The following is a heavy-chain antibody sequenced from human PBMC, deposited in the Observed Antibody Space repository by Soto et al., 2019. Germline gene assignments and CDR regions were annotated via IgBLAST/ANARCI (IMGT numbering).Heavy chain of an antibody. Sequence: PGGSLRLSCAASGFTFSSYGMHWVRQAPGKGLEWVAVISYDGSNKYYADSVKGRFTISRDNSKNTLYLQMNSLRAEDTAVYYCAKDVFSRYYYDSSGYCYFDYWGQGTPVTV. CDR3: AKDVFSRYYYDSSGYCYFDY. J-gene: IGHJ4*02. V-gene: IGHV3-30*18. CDR1: GFTFSSYG. D-gene: IGHD3-22*01. CDR2: ISYDGSNK.